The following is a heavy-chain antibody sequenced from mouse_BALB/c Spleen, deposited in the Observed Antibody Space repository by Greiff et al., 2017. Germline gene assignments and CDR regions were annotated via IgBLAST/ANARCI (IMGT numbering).Heavy chain of an antibody. CDR2: IDPENGDT. CDR3: NAYYGSSYFDY. CDR1: GFNIKDYY. J-gene: IGHJ2*01. D-gene: IGHD1-1*01. Sequence: VQLQQSGAELVRSGASVKLSCTASGFNIKDYYMHWVKQRPEQGLEWIGWIDPENGDTEYAPKFQGKATITADTSSNTAYLQLSSLTSEDTAVYYCNAYYGSSYFDYWGQGTTLTVSS. V-gene: IGHV14-4*02.